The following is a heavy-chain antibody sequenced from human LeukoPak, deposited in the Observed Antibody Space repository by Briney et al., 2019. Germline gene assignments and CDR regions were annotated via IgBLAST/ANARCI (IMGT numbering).Heavy chain of an antibody. V-gene: IGHV1-18*04. CDR3: ARDGYSYGDAPDY. J-gene: IGHJ4*02. CDR1: GYTFTGYY. Sequence: ASVKVSCKASGYTFTGYYMHWVRQAHGQGLEWMGWISPYNGNTNYAQKFQGRVTMTTDTSTSTAYMELRSLRSDDTAVYYCARDGYSYGDAPDYWGQGTLVTVSS. D-gene: IGHD4-17*01. CDR2: ISPYNGNT.